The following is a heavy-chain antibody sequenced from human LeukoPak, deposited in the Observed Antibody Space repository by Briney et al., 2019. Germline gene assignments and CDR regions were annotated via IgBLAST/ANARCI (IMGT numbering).Heavy chain of an antibody. D-gene: IGHD3-22*01. J-gene: IGHJ4*02. Sequence: GGSLRLSCAASGFTFSSYAMSWVRQAPGKGLEWVAFIWYDGSNEYYADSVKGRFTISRDNSKNTLYLQMNSLRAEDTAVYYCARDPEEERLMVVLTHFDYWGQGTLVTVSS. CDR1: GFTFSSYA. V-gene: IGHV3-33*08. CDR3: ARDPEEERLMVVLTHFDY. CDR2: IWYDGSNE.